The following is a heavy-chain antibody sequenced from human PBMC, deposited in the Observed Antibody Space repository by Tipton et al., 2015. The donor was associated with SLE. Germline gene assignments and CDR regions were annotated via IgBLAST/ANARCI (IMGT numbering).Heavy chain of an antibody. D-gene: IGHD5-24*01. V-gene: IGHV4-61*02. J-gene: IGHJ3*02. CDR2: IYTSGST. Sequence: LRLSCTVSGGSISSGSYYWSWIRQPAGKGLEWIGRIYTSGSTNYNPSLKSRVTISVDTSKNQFSLRLTSVTAADTALYYCGRARVGMGYVFDIWGQGTMVTVSS. CDR3: GRARVGMGYVFDI. CDR1: GGSISSGSYY.